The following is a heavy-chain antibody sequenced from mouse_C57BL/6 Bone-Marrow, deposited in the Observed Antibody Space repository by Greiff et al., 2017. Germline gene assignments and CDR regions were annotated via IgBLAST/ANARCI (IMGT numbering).Heavy chain of an antibody. CDR3: ARQRGCYSNYFDY. V-gene: IGHV5-6*01. CDR1: GFTFSSYG. D-gene: IGHD2-5*01. J-gene: IGHJ2*01. Sequence: EVQVVESGGDLVKPGGSLKLSCAASGFTFSSYGMSWVRQTPDKRLEWVATISSGGSYTYYPDSVKGRFTISRDNAKNTLYLQMSSLKSEDTAMYYCARQRGCYSNYFDYWGQGTTLTVSS. CDR2: ISSGGSYT.